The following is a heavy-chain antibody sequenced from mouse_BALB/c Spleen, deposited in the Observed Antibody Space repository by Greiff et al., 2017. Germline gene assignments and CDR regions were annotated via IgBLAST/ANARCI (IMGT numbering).Heavy chain of an antibody. CDR2: IWRGGST. CDR3: AKSYGSSPWFAY. Sequence: VKLMESGPSLVQPSQSLSITCTVSGFSLTSYGVHWVRQSPGKGLEWLGVIWRGGSTDYNAAFMSRLSITKDNSKSQVFFKMNSLQADDTAIYYCAKSYGSSPWFAYWGQGTLVTVSA. CDR1: GFSLTSYG. D-gene: IGHD1-1*01. J-gene: IGHJ3*01. V-gene: IGHV2-5-1*01.